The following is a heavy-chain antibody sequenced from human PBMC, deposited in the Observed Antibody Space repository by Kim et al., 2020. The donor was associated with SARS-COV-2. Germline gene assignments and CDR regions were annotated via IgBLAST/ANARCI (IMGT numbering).Heavy chain of an antibody. Sequence: GGSLRLSCAASGFTFSTYAMSWVRQPPGKGLEWVSAISGSGSSAYYADSVKGRFTISRDNSKNTLYLQMNSLRAEDTAVYYCVKGFSGTIDYWGQGTLVTASS. V-gene: IGHV3-23*01. J-gene: IGHJ4*02. CDR1: GFTFSTYA. CDR2: ISGSGSSA. CDR3: VKGFSGTIDY. D-gene: IGHD1-1*01.